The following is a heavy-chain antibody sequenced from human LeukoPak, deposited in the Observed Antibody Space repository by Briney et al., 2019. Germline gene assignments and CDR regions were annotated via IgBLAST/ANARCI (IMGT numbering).Heavy chain of an antibody. CDR1: GGSISSYY. J-gene: IGHJ4*02. D-gene: IGHD1-26*01. Sequence: PSETLSLTCTVSGGSISSYYWSWIRQPPGKGLEWIGYIYYSGSTNYNPSLKSRVTISVDTSKNQFSLKLSSVTAADTAVYYCARASGSPAADYWGQGTLVTVSS. V-gene: IGHV4-59*01. CDR2: IYYSGST. CDR3: ARASGSPAADY.